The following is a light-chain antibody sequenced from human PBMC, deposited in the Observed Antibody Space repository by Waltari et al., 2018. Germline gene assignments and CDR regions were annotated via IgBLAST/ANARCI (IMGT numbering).Light chain of an antibody. J-gene: IGKJ3*01. Sequence: IQMTQYPSSLSASVGDRVTISCRASQNIDNYLNWYQQKPGKAPELLIFAATTLQRGVPWRFSGRGSGTDFNLTITSLQPDDFATYYCQQSSTTLFTFGPGTRVDI. CDR1: QNIDNY. CDR2: AAT. CDR3: QQSSTTLFT. V-gene: IGKV1-39*01.